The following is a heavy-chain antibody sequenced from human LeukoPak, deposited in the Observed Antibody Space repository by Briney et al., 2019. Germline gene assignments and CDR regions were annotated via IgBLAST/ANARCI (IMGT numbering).Heavy chain of an antibody. J-gene: IGHJ1*01. Sequence: GGSLRLSCAASGCTFSSYWMHWVRQAPGKVLGWVSRINSDGSSTSYADSVKGRFTISRDNAKNTLYLPMNSLRAEPKAVYYCAPSWAASFQHWGQGTLVTVSS. CDR2: INSDGSST. D-gene: IGHD2-2*01. CDR3: APSWAASFQH. CDR1: GCTFSSYW. V-gene: IGHV3-74*01.